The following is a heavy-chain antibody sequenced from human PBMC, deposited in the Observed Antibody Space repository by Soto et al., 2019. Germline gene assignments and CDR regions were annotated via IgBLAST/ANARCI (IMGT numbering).Heavy chain of an antibody. J-gene: IGHJ6*02. D-gene: IGHD3-10*01. CDR3: ARVGGFEFSGEDGPHYYYYGMDV. Sequence: SVKVSCKASGGTFSSYAISWVRQAPGQGLEWMGGIIPIFGTANYAQKFQGRVTITADESTSTAYMELSSLRSEDTAVYYCARVGGFEFSGEDGPHYYYYGMDVRGQGTKVTVSS. V-gene: IGHV1-69*13. CDR2: IIPIFGTA. CDR1: GGTFSSYA.